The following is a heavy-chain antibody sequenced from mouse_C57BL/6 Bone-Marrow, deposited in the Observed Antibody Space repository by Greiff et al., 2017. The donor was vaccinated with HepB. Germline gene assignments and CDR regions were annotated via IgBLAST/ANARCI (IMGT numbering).Heavy chain of an antibody. CDR2: IWTGGGT. V-gene: IGHV2-9-1*01. CDR3: ARNWGY. J-gene: IGHJ2*01. Sequence: VQRVESGPGLVAPSQSLSITCTVSGFSLTSYAISWVRQPPGKGLEWRGVIWTGGGTNYNSALKSRLSISKDNSKSQVFLKMNSLQTDDTARYYCARNWGYWGQGTTLTVSS. CDR1: GFSLTSYA.